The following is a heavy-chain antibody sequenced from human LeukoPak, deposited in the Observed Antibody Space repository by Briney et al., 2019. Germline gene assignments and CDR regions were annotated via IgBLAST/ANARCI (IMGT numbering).Heavy chain of an antibody. CDR1: GGSISSYY. CDR3: ARHIPNLYYDSSGYPTGRAFDI. J-gene: IGHJ3*02. CDR2: IYYSGST. D-gene: IGHD3-22*01. Sequence: SETLSLTCTVSGGSISSYYWSWIRQAPGKGLEWIGYIYYSGSTNYNPSLKSRVTISVDTSKNQFSLKLSSVTAADTAVYYCARHIPNLYYDSSGYPTGRAFDIWGQGTMVTVSS. V-gene: IGHV4-59*08.